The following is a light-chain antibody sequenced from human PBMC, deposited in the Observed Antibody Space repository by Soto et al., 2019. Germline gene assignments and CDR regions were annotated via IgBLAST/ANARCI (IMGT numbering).Light chain of an antibody. Sequence: QAVVTQPPSASETPGPRVTISCSGSSSNIGINTVDWFHQLPGTAPKLLIYNNNQPPSGSTDRFSGSKSGTSASLAISGLQSEDESDYYCLAWDDSRKGYVFATGTKLTVL. CDR3: LAWDDSRKGYV. CDR2: NNN. CDR1: SSNIGINT. V-gene: IGLV1-44*01. J-gene: IGLJ1*01.